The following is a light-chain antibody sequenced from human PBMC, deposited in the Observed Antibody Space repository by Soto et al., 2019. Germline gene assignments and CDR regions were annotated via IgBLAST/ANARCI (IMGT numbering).Light chain of an antibody. CDR3: TSYTSSFTYV. Sequence: QSVLTQPASVSGSPGQSITISCTGTSSDVGGYNFVSWYQHHPGKATKLIIYDVSNRPSGVSNHFSGSKSGNTASLTISGLQAEDEADYYCTSYTSSFTYVFGTGTKVTVL. V-gene: IGLV2-14*03. CDR1: SSDVGGYNF. J-gene: IGLJ1*01. CDR2: DVS.